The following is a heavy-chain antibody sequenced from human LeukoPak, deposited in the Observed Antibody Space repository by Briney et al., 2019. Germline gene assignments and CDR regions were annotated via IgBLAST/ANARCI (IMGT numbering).Heavy chain of an antibody. CDR3: ARRGDYEFDS. CDR1: SGSLSSSSYY. D-gene: IGHD4-17*01. J-gene: IGHJ4*02. Sequence: SETLSLTCTVSSGSLSSSSYYWGWIRQPPGKGLEWIGSIYYSGSTYYNPSLKSRVTISVDTSKNQFSLKLTSVTAADTAVYYCARRGDYEFDSWGQGTLVTVSS. V-gene: IGHV4-39*01. CDR2: IYYSGST.